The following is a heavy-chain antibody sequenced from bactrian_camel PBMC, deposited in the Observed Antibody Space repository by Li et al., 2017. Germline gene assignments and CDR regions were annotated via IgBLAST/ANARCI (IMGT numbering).Heavy chain of an antibody. CDR1: GYSFSIHC. CDR2: IESDGST. Sequence: QLVESGGGSVQAGGSLRLSCAASGYSFSIHCMGWHRQAPGKEHEGVAGIESDGSTSYADSVRGRFTISQENARSSVLLQMNSLKPEDTATYYCAADRSFFTATTTDKSEYDYWGQGTQVTVS. D-gene: IGHD4*01. V-gene: IGHV3S53*01. CDR3: AADRSFFTATTTDKSEYDY. J-gene: IGHJ4*01.